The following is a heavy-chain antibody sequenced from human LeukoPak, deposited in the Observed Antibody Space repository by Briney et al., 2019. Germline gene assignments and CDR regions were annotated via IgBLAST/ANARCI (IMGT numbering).Heavy chain of an antibody. CDR2: INRDGSDK. Sequence: GGSLRLSCAASGFTFSNYWMTWVRQAPGKGLEWVANINRDGSDKYYMASVQGRFTISRDNSKNTLYLQMNSLRAEDTAVYYCARYYYDSSGQYYFDYWGQGTLVTVSS. J-gene: IGHJ4*02. CDR1: GFTFSNYW. D-gene: IGHD3-22*01. CDR3: ARYYYDSSGQYYFDY. V-gene: IGHV3-7*04.